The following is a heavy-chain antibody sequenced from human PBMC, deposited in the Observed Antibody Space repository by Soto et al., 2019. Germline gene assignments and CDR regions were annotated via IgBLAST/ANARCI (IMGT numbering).Heavy chain of an antibody. Sequence: GASVKVSCKVSGYTLTELSMHWVRQAPGKGLEWMGGFDPEDGETIYAQKFQGRVTMTEDTSTDTAYMELSSLRSEDTAVYYCATWYYYGSGSYSPLDYWGQGTLGTVSS. CDR1: GYTLTELS. J-gene: IGHJ4*02. CDR2: FDPEDGET. D-gene: IGHD3-10*01. CDR3: ATWYYYGSGSYSPLDY. V-gene: IGHV1-24*01.